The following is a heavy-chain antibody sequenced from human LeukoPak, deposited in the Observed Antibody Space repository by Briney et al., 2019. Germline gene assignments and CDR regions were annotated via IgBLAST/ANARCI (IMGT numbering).Heavy chain of an antibody. CDR3: ASQDYGNCGRAYYFDY. CDR1: GGFLSGYY. D-gene: IGHD4-11*01. J-gene: IGHJ4*02. Sequence: PSETRSLTCGLYGGFLSGYYWSWIRHPPEQGRVWIGEINQSGSTNYNPSLERRVTMAVDTSKNQFSLKLSSVTAADTAVYCCASQDYGNCGRAYYFDYWGQGTVVTVSS. V-gene: IGHV4-34*01. CDR2: INQSGST.